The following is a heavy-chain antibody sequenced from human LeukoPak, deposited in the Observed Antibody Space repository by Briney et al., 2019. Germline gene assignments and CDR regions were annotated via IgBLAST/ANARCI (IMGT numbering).Heavy chain of an antibody. D-gene: IGHD3-9*01. CDR3: ARSKGYFDWLFDY. J-gene: IGHJ4*02. V-gene: IGHV3-30*02. CDR1: GFTFSSYG. Sequence: GGSLRLSCAVSGFTFSSYGMHWVRQAPGKGLEWVALIWSDGRNKYYADSVKGRFTISRDNSKNTLYLQMNSLRAEDTAVYYCARSKGYFDWLFDYWGQGTLVTVSS. CDR2: IWSDGRNK.